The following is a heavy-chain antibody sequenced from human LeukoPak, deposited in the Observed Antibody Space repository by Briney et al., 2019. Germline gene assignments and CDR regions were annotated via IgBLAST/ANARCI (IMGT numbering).Heavy chain of an antibody. CDR2: INHSGST. CDR3: ARPYYYDSIYGADI. J-gene: IGHJ3*02. Sequence: PSETLSLTCAVYGGSFSGYYWSWIRQPPGKGLEWIGEINHSGSTNYNPSLKSRVTISVDTSKNQFSLKLSSVTAADTAVYYCARPYYYDSIYGADIWGQGTMVTVSS. CDR1: GGSFSGYY. D-gene: IGHD3-22*01. V-gene: IGHV4-34*01.